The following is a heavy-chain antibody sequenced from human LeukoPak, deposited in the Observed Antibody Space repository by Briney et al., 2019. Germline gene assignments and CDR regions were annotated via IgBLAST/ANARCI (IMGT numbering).Heavy chain of an antibody. CDR1: GGTFSSYA. Sequence: SVNVSCKASGGTFSSYAISWVRQAPGQGLEWMGGIIPIFGTANYAQKFQGRVTITADESTSTAYMELSSLRSEDTAVYYCARVGIRFLEWINWFDPWGQGTLVTVSS. D-gene: IGHD3-3*01. V-gene: IGHV1-69*13. CDR2: IIPIFGTA. CDR3: ARVGIRFLEWINWFDP. J-gene: IGHJ5*02.